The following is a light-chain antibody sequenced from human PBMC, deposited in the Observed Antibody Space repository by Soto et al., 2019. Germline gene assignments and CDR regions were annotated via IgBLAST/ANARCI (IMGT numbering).Light chain of an antibody. J-gene: IGKJ1*01. CDR1: QSISSY. Sequence: DIQMTQSPSSLSASVGDRVTITCRASQSISSYLNWYQQKPGKAPKLLIYAASSVQSGVPSRFSGSGSGTDFTLTISSLQPEDFATYDCQRSYSTPRTFGQVTKVEIK. CDR3: QRSYSTPRT. V-gene: IGKV1-39*01. CDR2: AAS.